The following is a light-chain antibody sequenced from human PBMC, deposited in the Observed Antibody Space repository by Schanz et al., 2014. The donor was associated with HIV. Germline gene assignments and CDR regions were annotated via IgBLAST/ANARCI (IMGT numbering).Light chain of an antibody. V-gene: IGKV3-20*01. J-gene: IGKJ2*01. Sequence: EIVMTQSPATLSVSPGERATLSCRASLSVSSNLAWYQQKPGQAPRLLIHGTSNRATGIPDRFSGSGSGTDFTLTIRRLEPEDFAVYYCQQYGRTPGYSFGEGTKLEIK. CDR2: GTS. CDR3: QQYGRTPGYS. CDR1: LSVSSN.